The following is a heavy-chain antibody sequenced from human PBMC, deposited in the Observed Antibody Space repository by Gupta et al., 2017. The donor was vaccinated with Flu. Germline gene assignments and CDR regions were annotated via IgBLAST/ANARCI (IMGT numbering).Heavy chain of an antibody. CDR1: GFIFNEYN. D-gene: IGHD5-18*01. Sequence: EVQLVESGGGLVTPGGSLRLSCAVSGFIFNEYNMNWVRQAPGKGLEWVAYINRDGTVTKYAESVKGRFTISRDNARDSLFLQMDALRTEDTAIYYCAAWTQLWSPHYWGQGTQVTVSA. CDR3: AAWTQLWSPHY. CDR2: INRDGTVT. V-gene: IGHV3-21*04. J-gene: IGHJ4*02.